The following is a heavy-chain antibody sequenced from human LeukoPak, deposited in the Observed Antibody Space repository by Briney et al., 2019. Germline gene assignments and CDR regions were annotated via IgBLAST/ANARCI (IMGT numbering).Heavy chain of an antibody. D-gene: IGHD3-10*01. V-gene: IGHV4-59*01. CDR1: GGSISSYY. CDR2: IYYSGST. Sequence: SETLSLTCTVSGGSISSYYWSWIRQPPGKGLEWIGYIYYSGSTNYNPSLKSRVTISVDTSKNQFSLKLSSVTAADTAVYYCARGRFGDDWGQETLVTVSS. J-gene: IGHJ4*02. CDR3: ARGRFGDD.